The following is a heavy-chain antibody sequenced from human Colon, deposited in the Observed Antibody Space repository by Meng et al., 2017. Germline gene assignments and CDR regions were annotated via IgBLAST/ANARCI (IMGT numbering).Heavy chain of an antibody. CDR2: ISQSGSS. D-gene: IGHD1-26*01. CDR1: GVSISSTTW. CDR3: ASEDGSIGFTPAGQ. Sequence: QVPLKEPGPGLVKLSGTLSLTCPVSGVSISSTTWWSWIRQPPGKGLEWIGEISQSGSSNYNPSLKSRVTMSLDKFKTPFFLNLSSVSAADTAVYYCASEDGSIGFTPAGQWGQGTLVTVSS. J-gene: IGHJ1*01. V-gene: IGHV4-4*02.